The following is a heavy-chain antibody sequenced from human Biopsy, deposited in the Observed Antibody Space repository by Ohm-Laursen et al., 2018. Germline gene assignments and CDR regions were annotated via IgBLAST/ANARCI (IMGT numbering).Heavy chain of an antibody. J-gene: IGHJ6*02. CDR2: IYYSGRP. D-gene: IGHD1-20*01. CDR1: GGSIGRYY. Sequence: SDTLSLTCTVSGGSIGRYYWTWIRQSPGKGLEWIAYIYYSGRPNYNPSLKGRVVISVDRPSNQFFLKLTSATAADTAIYYCARVDRYNFDHYIMDAWGRGTTVTVSS. V-gene: IGHV4-59*07. CDR3: ARVDRYNFDHYIMDA.